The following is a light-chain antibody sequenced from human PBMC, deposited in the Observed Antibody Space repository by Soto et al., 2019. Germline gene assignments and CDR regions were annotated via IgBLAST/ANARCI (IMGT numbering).Light chain of an antibody. J-gene: IGLJ3*02. CDR2: EVT. CDR3: TSYAGSNIWV. CDR1: SSDVGAYNY. V-gene: IGLV2-8*01. Sequence: QSALTQPPSASGSPGQSVTIPWTATSSDVGAYNYVSWYQQYPGKAPKLMIYEVTKRPSGVPDRFSGSKSGKTASLTVSGLQPEDEADYYCTSYAGSNIWVFGGGTKLTVL.